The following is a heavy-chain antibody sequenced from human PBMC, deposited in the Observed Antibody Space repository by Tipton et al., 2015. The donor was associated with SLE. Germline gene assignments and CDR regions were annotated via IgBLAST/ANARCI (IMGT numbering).Heavy chain of an antibody. CDR2: IYYSGST. CDR1: GGSISSSSYY. J-gene: IGHJ5*02. Sequence: LRLSCTVSGGSISSSSYYWGWIRQPPGKGLEWIGSIYYSGSTYYNPSLKSRVTISVDTSKNQFSLKLSSVTAADTAVYYCARGDFWSGYYTPWGQGTLVTVSS. V-gene: IGHV4-39*01. D-gene: IGHD3-3*01. CDR3: ARGDFWSGYYTP.